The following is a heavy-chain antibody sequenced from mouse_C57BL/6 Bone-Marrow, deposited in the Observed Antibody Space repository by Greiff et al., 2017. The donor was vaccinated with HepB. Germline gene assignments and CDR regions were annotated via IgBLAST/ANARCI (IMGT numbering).Heavy chain of an antibody. CDR1: GYTFTSYW. J-gene: IGHJ2*01. V-gene: IGHV1-55*01. Sequence: QVQLQQPGAELVKPGASVKMSCKASGYTFTSYWITWVKQRPGQGLEWIGDIYPGSGSTNYNEKFKSKATLTVDTSSSTAYMQLSSLTAEDSAVYYCARRYYGSRYYFDYWGQGTTLTVSS. D-gene: IGHD1-1*01. CDR2: IYPGSGST. CDR3: ARRYYGSRYYFDY.